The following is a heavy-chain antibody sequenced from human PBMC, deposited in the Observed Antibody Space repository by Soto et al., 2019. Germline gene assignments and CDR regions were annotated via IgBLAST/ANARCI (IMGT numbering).Heavy chain of an antibody. CDR1: GYTFTSYY. D-gene: IGHD3-22*01. CDR3: ARGRYYYDSSGYYPFDI. CDR2: INPSGGST. Sequence: VASVKVSCKASGYTFTSYYMHWVRQAPGQGLEWMGIINPSGGSTSYAQKFQGRVTMTRDTSTSTVYMELSSLRSEDTAVYYCARGRYYYDSSGYYPFDIWGQGTMVTVSS. V-gene: IGHV1-46*01. J-gene: IGHJ3*02.